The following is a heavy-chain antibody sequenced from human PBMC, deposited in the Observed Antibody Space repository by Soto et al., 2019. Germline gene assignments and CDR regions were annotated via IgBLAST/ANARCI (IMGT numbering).Heavy chain of an antibody. CDR3: ARQQKVTNYDY. V-gene: IGHV4-39*01. CDR2: IYYSGST. CDR1: GGSISSSSYY. J-gene: IGHJ4*02. Sequence: SETLSLTCTVSGGSISSSSYYWGWIRQPPGKGLEWIGSIYYSGSTYYNPSLKSRVTISVDTSKNQFSLKLSSVTAADTAVYYCARQQKVTNYDYWGQGTLVTVSS. D-gene: IGHD4-17*01.